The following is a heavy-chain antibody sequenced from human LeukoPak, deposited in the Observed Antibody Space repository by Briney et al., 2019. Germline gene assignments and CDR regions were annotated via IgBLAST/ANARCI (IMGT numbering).Heavy chain of an antibody. D-gene: IGHD3-10*01. V-gene: IGHV4-59*01. J-gene: IGHJ4*02. CDR1: GFTFDDYA. CDR2: IYYSGST. CDR3: ARGSRLWFGELTLDY. Sequence: GSLRLSCAASGFTFDDYAMHWVRQPPGKGLEWIGYIYYSGSTNYNPSLKSRVTISVDTSKNQFSLKLSSVTAADTAVCYCARGSRLWFGELTLDYWGQGTLVTVSS.